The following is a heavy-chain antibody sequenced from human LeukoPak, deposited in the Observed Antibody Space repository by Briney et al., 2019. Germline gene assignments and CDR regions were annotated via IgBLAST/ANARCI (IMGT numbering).Heavy chain of an antibody. CDR1: GFTFSSYG. CDR3: ARATYSGYDRHYYYYYMDV. J-gene: IGHJ6*03. V-gene: IGHV3-30*03. D-gene: IGHD5-12*01. CDR2: ISYDGSNK. Sequence: GGSLRLSCAASGFTFSSYGMHWVRQAPGKGLEWVAVISYDGSNKYYANSVKGRFTISRDNSKNTLYLQMGSLRAEDMAVYYCARATYSGYDRHYYYYYMDVWGKGTTVTISS.